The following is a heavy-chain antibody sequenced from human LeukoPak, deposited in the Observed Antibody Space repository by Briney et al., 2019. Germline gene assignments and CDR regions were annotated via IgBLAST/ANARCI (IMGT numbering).Heavy chain of an antibody. V-gene: IGHV1-2*02. CDR1: GYTFTGYY. CDR2: INPNSGGT. Sequence: ASVKVSCKASGYTFTGYYMHWARQAPGQGLEWMGWINPNSGGTNYAQKFQGRVTMTRDTSISTAYMELSRLRSDDTAVYYCAXXXXXXXXGYYPPYYYYMDVWGKGTTVTVSS. J-gene: IGHJ6*03. D-gene: IGHD3-22*01. CDR3: AXXXXXXXXGYYPPYYYYMDV.